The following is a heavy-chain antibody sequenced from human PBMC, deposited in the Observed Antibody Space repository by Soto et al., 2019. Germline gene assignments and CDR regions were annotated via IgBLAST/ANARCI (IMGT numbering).Heavy chain of an antibody. CDR1: GFTFSRYA. J-gene: IGHJ6*02. D-gene: IGHD3-10*01. CDR3: ASSSGDLDVYGMDI. Sequence: PRWSLRLSCVASGFTFSRYAMNWFRQAPGKGLEWVSTVTGGGHTTYNADSVNGRFTISRDNSKNTLYLQMNNLRAEDTAIYYCASSSGDLDVYGMDIWGPGTTVTVSS. CDR2: VTGGGHTT. V-gene: IGHV3-23*01.